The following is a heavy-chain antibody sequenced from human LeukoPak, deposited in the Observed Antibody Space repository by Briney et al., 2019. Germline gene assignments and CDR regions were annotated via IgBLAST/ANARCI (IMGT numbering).Heavy chain of an antibody. CDR3: AKDRDYVNYFDY. D-gene: IGHD4-17*01. CDR2: ISGSGGST. Sequence: GGSLRLSCAASGFTFSSYAMSWVRQAPGKGLEWVSAISGSGGSTYYADSVKGRFTISRDNSKNTLYLQMNSLRAEGTAVYYCAKDRDYVNYFDYWGQGTLVTVSS. V-gene: IGHV3-23*01. J-gene: IGHJ4*02. CDR1: GFTFSSYA.